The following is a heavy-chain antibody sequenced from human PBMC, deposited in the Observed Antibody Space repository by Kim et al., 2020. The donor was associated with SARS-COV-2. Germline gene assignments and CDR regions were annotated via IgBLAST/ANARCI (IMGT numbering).Heavy chain of an antibody. CDR1: GYTFTNYY. D-gene: IGHD3-16*01. V-gene: IGHV1-46*01. CDR2: INSGGGAT. Sequence: ASVKVSCKASGYTFTNYYIHWVRQAPGQGLEWMGIINSGGGATSYAQQFEGRVSMTRDTSTNTAHMELSRLMSDDTAVYFCARDRAYDFGLDLWGQGTLVTVPA. CDR3: ARDRAYDFGLDL. J-gene: IGHJ4*02.